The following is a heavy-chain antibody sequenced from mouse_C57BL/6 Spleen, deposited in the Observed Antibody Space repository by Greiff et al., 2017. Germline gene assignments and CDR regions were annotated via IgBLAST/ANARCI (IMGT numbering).Heavy chain of an antibody. J-gene: IGHJ3*01. CDR3: TRERTYYDYDWFAY. Sequence: EVQVVESGEGLVKPGGSLKLSCAASGFTFSSYAMSWVRQTPEKRLEWVAYISSGGDYIYYADTVKGRFTISRDNARNTLYLQMSSLKSEDTAMYYCTRERTYYDYDWFAYWGQGTLVTVSA. CDR1: GFTFSSYA. D-gene: IGHD2-4*01. CDR2: ISSGGDYI. V-gene: IGHV5-9-1*02.